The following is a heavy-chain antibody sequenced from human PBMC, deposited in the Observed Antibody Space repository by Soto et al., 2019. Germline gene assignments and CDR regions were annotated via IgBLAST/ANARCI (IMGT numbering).Heavy chain of an antibody. V-gene: IGHV3-33*01. CDR2: IWYDGSNK. D-gene: IGHD3-16*01. Sequence: GGSLRLSCAASGFTFSSYGMHWVRQAPGKGLEWVAVIWYDGSNKYYADSVKGRFTISRDNSKNTLYLQMNSLRAEDTAVYYCARGRGKVTYFDYWGQGTLVTSPQ. CDR1: GFTFSSYG. J-gene: IGHJ4*02. CDR3: ARGRGKVTYFDY.